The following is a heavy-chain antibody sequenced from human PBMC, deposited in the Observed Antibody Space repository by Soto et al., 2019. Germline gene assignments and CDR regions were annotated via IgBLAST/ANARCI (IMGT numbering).Heavy chain of an antibody. CDR2: INHSGST. D-gene: IGHD7-27*01. CDR1: DGPFSGYY. CDR3: ARRFAWGLTTFTFYYLDS. J-gene: IGHJ4*02. Sequence: SGTLSLTFSVYDGPFSGYYWSGIRKPPGKGLEWMGEINHSGSTNYNPSLKRRVTITVDTSKDKFSLKLSSVTAADTAVYYCARRFAWGLTTFTFYYLDSWGQGTLVTVSS. V-gene: IGHV4-34*01.